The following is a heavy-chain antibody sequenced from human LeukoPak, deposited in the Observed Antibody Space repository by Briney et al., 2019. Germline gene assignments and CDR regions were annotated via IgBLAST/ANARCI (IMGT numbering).Heavy chain of an antibody. CDR1: GFTFSSYG. CDR3: ARDVGGFYYYYGMDV. D-gene: IGHD3-3*01. J-gene: IGHJ6*02. Sequence: GGSLRLSCAASGFTFSSYGMHWVRQAPGKGLEWVAVISYDGSNKYYADSVKGRFTISRDNSKNTLYLQMNSLRAEDTAVYCCARDVGGFYYYYGMDVWGQGTTVTVSS. CDR2: ISYDGSNK. V-gene: IGHV3-30*03.